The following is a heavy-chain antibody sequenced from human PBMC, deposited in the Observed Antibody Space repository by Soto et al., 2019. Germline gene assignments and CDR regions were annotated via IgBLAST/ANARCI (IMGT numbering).Heavy chain of an antibody. CDR3: ARVGWAAAPRGTDAFDI. Sequence: PGGSLRLSCAASGFTFSSYAMSWVRQAPGKGLEWVSYISSSGSTIYYADSVKGRFTISRDNAKNSLYLQMNSLRAEDTAVYYCARVGWAAAPRGTDAFDIWGQGTMVTVSS. J-gene: IGHJ3*02. V-gene: IGHV3-48*04. CDR1: GFTFSSYA. D-gene: IGHD6-13*01. CDR2: ISSSGSTI.